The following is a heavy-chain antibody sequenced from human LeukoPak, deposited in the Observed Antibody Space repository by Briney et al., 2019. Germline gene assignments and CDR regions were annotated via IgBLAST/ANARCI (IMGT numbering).Heavy chain of an antibody. J-gene: IGHJ4*02. CDR2: INHSGST. Sequence: PSETLSLTCAVYGGSFSGYYWSWIRQPPGKGLEWIGEINHSGSTNYNPSLKSRVTISVDKSKNQFSLKLSSVTAADTAVYYCARGCSGGSCYPGFDYWGQGTLVTVSS. V-gene: IGHV4-34*01. CDR1: GGSFSGYY. D-gene: IGHD2-15*01. CDR3: ARGCSGGSCYPGFDY.